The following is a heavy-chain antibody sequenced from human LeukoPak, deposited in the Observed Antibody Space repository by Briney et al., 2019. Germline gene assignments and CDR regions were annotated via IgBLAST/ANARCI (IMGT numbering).Heavy chain of an antibody. CDR2: MYISGST. CDR1: GGSISSSSYY. J-gene: IGHJ4*02. Sequence: SETLSLTCTVSGGSISSSSYYWSWIRQPAGKGLEWIGRMYISGSTNYNPSLKSRVTMSVDTSKNQFSLKLSSVTAADTAVYYCARDTSSGWYYFDYWGQGTLVTVSS. CDR3: ARDTSSGWYYFDY. D-gene: IGHD6-19*01. V-gene: IGHV4-61*02.